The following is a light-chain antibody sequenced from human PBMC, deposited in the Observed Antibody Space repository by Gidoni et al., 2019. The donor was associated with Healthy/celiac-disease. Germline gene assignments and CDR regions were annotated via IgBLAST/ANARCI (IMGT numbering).Light chain of an antibody. V-gene: IGKV1-39*01. Sequence: DIQMTQSPSSLSVSVGDRVTITCRASQSISNYLNWYQQKPGKAPKVLIYAASSLQSGVPSRFSGSGSGTDFTLTISSLQPEDFASYYCQQSYTTPLTFGGGTKVEIK. J-gene: IGKJ4*01. CDR2: AAS. CDR3: QQSYTTPLT. CDR1: QSISNY.